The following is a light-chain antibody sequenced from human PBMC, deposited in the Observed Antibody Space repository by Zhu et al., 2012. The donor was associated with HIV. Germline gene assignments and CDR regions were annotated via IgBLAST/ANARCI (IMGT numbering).Light chain of an antibody. Sequence: EIVLTQSPGTLSLSPGERATLSCRSSQSVSTTYLAWYQQKHGQPPRLLMYETATRAAGTPDRFSGSGFGTDFTLTISRLEPEDFAVYYCQQYSSSPSWTFGQGTKVET. V-gene: IGKV3-20*01. J-gene: IGKJ1*01. CDR2: ETA. CDR3: QQYSSSPSWT. CDR1: QSVSTTY.